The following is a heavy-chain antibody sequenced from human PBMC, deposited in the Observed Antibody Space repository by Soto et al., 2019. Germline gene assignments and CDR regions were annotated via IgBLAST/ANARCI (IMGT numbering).Heavy chain of an antibody. CDR1: GYTFTSSY. CDR3: ARDPPPPDY. J-gene: IGHJ4*02. Sequence: ASVKVSCKASGYTFTSSYMHWVRQAPGQGLEWMGIINPSGGSTSYAQKLQGRVTMTTDTSTSTAYMELRSLRSDDTAVYYCARDPPPPDYWGQGTLVTVSS. V-gene: IGHV1-46*01. CDR2: INPSGGST.